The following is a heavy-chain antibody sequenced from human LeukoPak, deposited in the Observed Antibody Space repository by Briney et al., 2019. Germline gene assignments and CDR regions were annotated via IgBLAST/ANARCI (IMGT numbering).Heavy chain of an antibody. D-gene: IGHD6-19*01. J-gene: IGHJ4*02. CDR2: IIPIFGTA. V-gene: IGHV1-69*13. CDR3: ARGSSGWLGGFDY. CDR1: GGTFSSYA. Sequence: SVKVSCKASGGTFSSYAISWVRQAPGQGLEWMGGIIPIFGTANYAQKFQGRVTITADEFTSTAYMELSSLRSEDTAVYYCARGSSGWLGGFDYWGQGTLVTVSS.